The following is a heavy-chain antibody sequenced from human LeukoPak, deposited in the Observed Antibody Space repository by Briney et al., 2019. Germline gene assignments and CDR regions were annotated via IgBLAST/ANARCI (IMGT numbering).Heavy chain of an antibody. CDR3: ARDRSQGRDFDY. D-gene: IGHD3-10*01. J-gene: IGHJ4*02. V-gene: IGHV1-2*02. CDR2: INPNSGDT. CDR1: GYTFTGYY. Sequence: VASVKVSCKASGYTFTGYYMHWVRQAPGQGLEWMGWINPNSGDTNCAQKFQGRVTMTRDTSISTAYMDLSRLTSDDTAVYYCARDRSQGRDFDYWGQGTLVTVSS.